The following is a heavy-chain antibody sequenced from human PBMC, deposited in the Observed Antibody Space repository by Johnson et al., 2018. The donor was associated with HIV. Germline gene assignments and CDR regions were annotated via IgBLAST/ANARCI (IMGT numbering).Heavy chain of an antibody. CDR2: IRYDGNDQ. J-gene: IGHJ3*02. Sequence: QVQLVESGGGLVQPGGSLRLSCAASGFTFSNYGMHWVRQAPGKGLEWVTFIRYDGNDQYYADYVKGRFTISRDNSKNTLYLQMNSLRVEDTAVYYCASERMVVPANAFDIWGQGTMVTVSS. CDR3: ASERMVVPANAFDI. D-gene: IGHD2-2*01. V-gene: IGHV3-30*02. CDR1: GFTFSNYG.